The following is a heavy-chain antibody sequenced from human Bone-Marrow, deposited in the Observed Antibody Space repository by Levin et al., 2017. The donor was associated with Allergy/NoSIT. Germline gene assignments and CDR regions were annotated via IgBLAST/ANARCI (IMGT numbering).Heavy chain of an antibody. J-gene: IGHJ4*01. V-gene: IGHV3-7*01. Sequence: GESLKISCAASGFIFNHYWMSWVRQAPGKDKEWVANIKEDGGEKYYVDSVRGRFTISRDNANNSLYLQMNSLRAEDTAVYYCAKYNWNYAFDFWGHGTLVTVSS. CDR3: AKYNWNYAFDF. D-gene: IGHD1-7*01. CDR1: GFIFNHYW. CDR2: IKEDGGEK.